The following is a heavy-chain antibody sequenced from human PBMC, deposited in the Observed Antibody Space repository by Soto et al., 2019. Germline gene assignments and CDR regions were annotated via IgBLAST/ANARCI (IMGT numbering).Heavy chain of an antibody. J-gene: IGHJ6*03. CDR3: ARATSITVFGVVSYLMRV. V-gene: IGHV1-8*01. CDR1: GYTFTSHD. D-gene: IGHD3-3*01. Sequence: QVPLVQSGAEVKKPGASVKVSCKASGYTFTSHDINWVRQATGQGLEWMGWRNPNSGNTGYAQEFQGRVIMTRNTSPTTAYMELRSLGSQDTAVYYCARATSITVFGVVSYLMRVWATGTTVTVS. CDR2: RNPNSGNT.